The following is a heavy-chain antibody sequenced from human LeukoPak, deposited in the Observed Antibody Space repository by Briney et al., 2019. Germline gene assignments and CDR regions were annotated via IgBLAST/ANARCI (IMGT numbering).Heavy chain of an antibody. Sequence: SETLSLTCTVSGGSISSYYWSWIRRPAGKGLEWIGRIYTSGSTNYNPSLKSRVTMSVDTSKNQFSLKLSSVTAADTAVYYCASGQLLITESPFDYWGQGTLVTVSS. D-gene: IGHD3-22*01. V-gene: IGHV4-4*07. J-gene: IGHJ4*02. CDR2: IYTSGST. CDR1: GGSISSYY. CDR3: ASGQLLITESPFDY.